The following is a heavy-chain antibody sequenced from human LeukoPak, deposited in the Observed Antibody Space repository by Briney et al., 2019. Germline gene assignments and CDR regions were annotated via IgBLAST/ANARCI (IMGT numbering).Heavy chain of an antibody. CDR3: ARVEYYSSDY. Sequence: GGSLRLSCAASGFTFSSYAMSWVRQAPGKGLEWVSAISGSGGSTYYADSVKGRFTISRDNSKNTLYLQMNGLRAEDTAVYYCARVEYYSSDYWGQGTLVTVSS. J-gene: IGHJ4*02. CDR1: GFTFSSYA. CDR2: ISGSGGST. D-gene: IGHD2/OR15-2a*01. V-gene: IGHV3-23*01.